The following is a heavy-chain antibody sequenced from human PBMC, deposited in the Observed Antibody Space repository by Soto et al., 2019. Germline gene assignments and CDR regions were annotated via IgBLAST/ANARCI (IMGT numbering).Heavy chain of an antibody. CDR3: ARDGVGIAARPSQFDY. Sequence: QSGGSLRLSCAASGFTFSSYEMNWVRQAPGKGLEWVSYISSSGSTIYYADSVKGRFTISRDNAKNSLYLQMNSLRAEDTAVYYCARDGVGIAARPSQFDYWGQGTLVTVSS. J-gene: IGHJ4*02. CDR1: GFTFSSYE. V-gene: IGHV3-48*03. D-gene: IGHD6-6*01. CDR2: ISSSGSTI.